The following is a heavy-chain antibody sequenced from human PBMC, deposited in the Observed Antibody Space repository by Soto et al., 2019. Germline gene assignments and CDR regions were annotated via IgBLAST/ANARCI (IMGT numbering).Heavy chain of an antibody. CDR2: INSSSSNI. Sequence: EVQLVESGGGMVKPGGSLRLSCAASGFTFSSYSMNWVRQAPGKGLEWVSPINSSSSNIYYADSVKGRFTISRDNAKNTLSLQINSVMADDTAVDYYSGSGMGGDHSHDYWGQGTLVIVSS. CDR1: GFTFSSYS. D-gene: IGHD2-21*02. V-gene: IGHV3-21*01. CDR3: SGSGMGGDHSHDY. J-gene: IGHJ4*02.